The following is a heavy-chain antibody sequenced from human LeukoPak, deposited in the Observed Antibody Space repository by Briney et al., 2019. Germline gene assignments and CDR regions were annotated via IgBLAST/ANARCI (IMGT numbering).Heavy chain of an antibody. J-gene: IGHJ4*02. CDR1: GYTFTSYG. D-gene: IGHD3-10*01. CDR2: ISAYNGNT. V-gene: IGHV1-18*01. CDR3: ARGLLWFGEYTDY. Sequence: ASVKVSCKASGYTFTSYGISWVRQAPGQGLEWMGWISAYNGNTNYAQKLQGRVTMTRNTSISTAYMELSSLRSEDTAVYYCARGLLWFGEYTDYWGQGTLVTVSS.